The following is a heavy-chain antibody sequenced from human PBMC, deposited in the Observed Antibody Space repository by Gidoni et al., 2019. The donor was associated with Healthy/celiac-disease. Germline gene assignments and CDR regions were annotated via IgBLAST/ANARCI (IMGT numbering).Heavy chain of an antibody. CDR1: GFTFTSYA. D-gene: IGHD1-26*01. V-gene: IGHV3-23*01. J-gene: IGHJ5*02. Sequence: EVQLLESGGGLVQPGGSMKLSCAASGFTFTSYALSWVRQAPGKGLELVSAISGSGGSTYYADSVKGRFTISRDNSKNTLYLQMNSLRAEDTAVYYCAKAQWELSLLERNWFDPWGQGTLVTVSS. CDR2: ISGSGGST. CDR3: AKAQWELSLLERNWFDP.